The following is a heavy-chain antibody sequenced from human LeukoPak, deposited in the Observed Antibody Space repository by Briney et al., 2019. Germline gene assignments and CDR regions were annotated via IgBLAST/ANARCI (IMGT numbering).Heavy chain of an antibody. CDR1: GGSFSGYY. CDR3: ARRLKDYYYYYMDV. V-gene: IGHV4-34*01. J-gene: IGHJ6*03. CDR2: INHSGST. Sequence: SETLSLTCAVYGGSFSGYYWSWIRQPPGKGLEWIGEINHSGSTNYNPSLKSRVTISVDTSKNQFSLKLSSVTAADTAVYYCARRLKDYYYYYMDVWGKGTTVTVSS.